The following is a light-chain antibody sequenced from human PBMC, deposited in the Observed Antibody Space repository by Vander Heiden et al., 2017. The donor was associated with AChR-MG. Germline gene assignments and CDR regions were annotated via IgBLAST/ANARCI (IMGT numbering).Light chain of an antibody. V-gene: IGLV2-14*03. CDR1: SSDVGSYNF. Sequence: QSALTQPASLSGSPGQSLTISCTGTSSDVGSYNFVSWYQQHPGKAPKLMIFDVSSRPSGVSNRFSGSKSGNTASLTISGLLAEDGADYCCSSYTGSTTPFVFGTGTKVTVL. CDR3: SSYTGSTTPFV. J-gene: IGLJ1*01. CDR2: DVS.